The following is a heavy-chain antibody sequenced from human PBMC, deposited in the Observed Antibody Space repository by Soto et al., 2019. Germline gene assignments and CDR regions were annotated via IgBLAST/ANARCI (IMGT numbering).Heavy chain of an antibody. CDR3: ARGDYYDSSGYYPSFDY. D-gene: IGHD3-22*01. V-gene: IGHV1-18*01. CDR2: ISAYNGNT. CDR1: GYTFTSYV. J-gene: IGHJ4*02. Sequence: ASVKVSCKASGYTFTSYVISWVRQAPGQGLEWMGWISAYNGNTNYAQKLQGRVTMTTDTSTSTAYMELRSLRSDDTAVYYCARGDYYDSSGYYPSFDYWGQGTLVTVSS.